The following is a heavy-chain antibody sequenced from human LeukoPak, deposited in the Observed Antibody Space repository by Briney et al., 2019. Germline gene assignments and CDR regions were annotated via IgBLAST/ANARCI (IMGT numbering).Heavy chain of an antibody. CDR3: AKDEGHCSGGSCYRQDY. CDR1: GGSFSGYY. D-gene: IGHD2-15*01. J-gene: IGHJ4*02. CDR2: INHSGST. V-gene: IGHV4-34*01. Sequence: SETLSLTCAVYGGSFSGYYWSWIRQPPGKGLEWIGEINHSGSTNYNPSLKSRVTISVDTSKNQFSLKLSSVTAADTAVYYCAKDEGHCSGGSCYRQDYWGQGTLVTVSS.